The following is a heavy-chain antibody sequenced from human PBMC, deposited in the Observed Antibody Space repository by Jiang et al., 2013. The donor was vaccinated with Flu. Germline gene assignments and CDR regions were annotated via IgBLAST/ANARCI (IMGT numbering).Heavy chain of an antibody. D-gene: IGHD6-13*01. CDR1: GYTFTSYG. V-gene: IGHV1-18*01. CDR3: ARDPGAPYSSSWYLGVPSVNWFDP. CDR2: ISAYNGNT. Sequence: GAEVKKPGASVKVSCKASGYTFTSYGISWVRQAPGQGLEWMGWISAYNGNTHYAQKLQGRVAMTTDTSTSTAYMELRSLRSDDTAVYYCARDPGAPYSSSWYLGVPSVNWFDPWGQGTLVTVSS. J-gene: IGHJ5*02.